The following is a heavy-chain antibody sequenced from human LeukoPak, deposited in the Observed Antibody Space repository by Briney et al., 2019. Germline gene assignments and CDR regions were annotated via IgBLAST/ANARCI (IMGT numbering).Heavy chain of an antibody. J-gene: IGHJ4*02. CDR3: AKDRLGYCSSTSCRRADY. Sequence: GGSLRLSCAASGFTVSSNYMSWVRQAPGKGLEWVSVIYSGGSTYYADSVKGRFTISRDNSKNTLYLQMNSLRAEDTAVYYCAKDRLGYCSSTSCRRADYWGQGTLVTVSS. CDR1: GFTVSSNY. D-gene: IGHD2-2*01. V-gene: IGHV3-53*05. CDR2: IYSGGST.